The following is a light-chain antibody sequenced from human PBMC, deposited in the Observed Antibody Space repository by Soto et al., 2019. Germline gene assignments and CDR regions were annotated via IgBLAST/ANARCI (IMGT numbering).Light chain of an antibody. CDR1: QSISSW. V-gene: IGKV1-5*03. J-gene: IGKJ1*01. CDR3: QQYNSYWT. CDR2: KAS. Sequence: DIQMTQSPSTLSASVGDRVTLTCRASQSISSWLAWYQQKPGKAPKLLIYKASSLASGVPTRFSGSGSGTVFTLTISILQHDDFATYCCQQYNSYWTFGQGTKVEIK.